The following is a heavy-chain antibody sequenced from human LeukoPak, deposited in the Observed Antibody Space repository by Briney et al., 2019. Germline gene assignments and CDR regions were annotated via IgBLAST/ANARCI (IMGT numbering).Heavy chain of an antibody. CDR1: GGAFSSYA. Sequence: GASVKVSCKASGGAFSSYAISWVRQAPGQGLEWMGGIIPIFGTANYAQKFQGRVTITADESTSTAYMELSSLRSEDTAVYYCVILTDVGVDYWGQGTMVTVSS. CDR3: VILTDVGVDY. CDR2: IIPIFGTA. D-gene: IGHD3-9*01. V-gene: IGHV1-69*13. J-gene: IGHJ4*02.